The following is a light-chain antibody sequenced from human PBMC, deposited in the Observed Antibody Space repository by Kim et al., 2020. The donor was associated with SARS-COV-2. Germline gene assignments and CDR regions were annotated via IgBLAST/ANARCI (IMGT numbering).Light chain of an antibody. CDR1: QSVSSY. Sequence: ASAGDRVTLTCRASQSVSSYLAWYQQKPGKAPRVLIYAASTMATGVPARFSGSGSGTDFTLTISSLQSEDFAVYYCQEYNRWPLTFGGGTKVDIK. CDR2: AAS. V-gene: IGKV3-15*01. J-gene: IGKJ4*01. CDR3: QEYNRWPLT.